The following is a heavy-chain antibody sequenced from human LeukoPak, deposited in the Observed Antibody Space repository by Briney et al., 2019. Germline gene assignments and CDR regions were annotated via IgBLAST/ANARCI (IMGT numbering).Heavy chain of an antibody. D-gene: IGHD3-22*01. V-gene: IGHV1-18*01. J-gene: IGHJ3*02. CDR2: FSTYNGDT. Sequence: ASVKVSCKASGYTFISYGRNWVRQAPGQGLEWMGWFSTYNGDTKYSQKVQGRVSMTIDTSTSTAYMELRSLRSDDTAVYYCARPYDSSGYPDAFDIWGQGTMVTVSS. CDR1: GYTFISYG. CDR3: ARPYDSSGYPDAFDI.